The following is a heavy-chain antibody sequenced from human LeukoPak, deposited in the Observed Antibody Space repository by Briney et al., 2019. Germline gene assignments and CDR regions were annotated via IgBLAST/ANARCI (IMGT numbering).Heavy chain of an antibody. V-gene: IGHV1-24*01. CDR2: FYPEDGET. CDR1: GYTFTSNY. J-gene: IGHJ4*02. CDR3: ATYSRYDYVWGSYRHPLDY. D-gene: IGHD3-16*02. Sequence: GASAKVSCKASGYTFTSNYMHGVRQAPGKGVGRMGGFYPEDGETIYAQKFQGRVTMTEDTSTDTAYMELSSLRSEDTAVYYCATYSRYDYVWGSYRHPLDYWGQGTLVTVSS.